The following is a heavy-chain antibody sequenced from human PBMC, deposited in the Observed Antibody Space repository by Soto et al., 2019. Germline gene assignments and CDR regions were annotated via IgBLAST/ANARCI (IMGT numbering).Heavy chain of an antibody. J-gene: IGHJ4*02. V-gene: IGHV3-23*01. CDR3: AKDIHGDVGLDY. D-gene: IGHD4-17*01. CDR2: ISGSGGST. Sequence: GGSLILSCAASGFTFSSYAMSWVRQAPGKGLEWVSAISGSGGSTYYADSVKGRFTISRDNSKNTLYLQMNSLRAEDTAVYYCAKDIHGDVGLDYWGQGTLVTVSS. CDR1: GFTFSSYA.